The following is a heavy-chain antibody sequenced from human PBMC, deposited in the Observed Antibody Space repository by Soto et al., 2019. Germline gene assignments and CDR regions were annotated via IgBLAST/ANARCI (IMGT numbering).Heavy chain of an antibody. D-gene: IGHD6-13*01. CDR2: ISGSGGST. V-gene: IGHV3-23*01. CDR3: AKDRLGIAAAGCYFDS. CDR1: GFTFSSYA. J-gene: IGHJ4*02. Sequence: GGSLRLSCAASGFTFSSYAMSWVRQAPGKGLEWVSAISGSGGSTYYADSVKGRFTISRDNSKNTLYLQMTSLRAEDTAVYYCAKDRLGIAAAGCYFDSWGQGTLVSVSS.